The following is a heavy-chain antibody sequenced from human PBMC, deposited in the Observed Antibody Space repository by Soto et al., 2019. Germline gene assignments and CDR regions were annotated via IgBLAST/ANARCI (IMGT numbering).Heavy chain of an antibody. CDR3: ATGVIWIGYFTVDS. Sequence: SVKVSCKASGGSFGKSAINWVRQTPGQGLEWLGGFIPVYRTLNYAQKFQGRVTITADESTGTAYMTLGSLASDDTAVYYCATGVIWIGYFTVDSWGQGTRVTVSS. CDR2: FIPVYRTL. CDR1: GGSFGKSA. D-gene: IGHD3-3*01. V-gene: IGHV1-69*13. J-gene: IGHJ4*02.